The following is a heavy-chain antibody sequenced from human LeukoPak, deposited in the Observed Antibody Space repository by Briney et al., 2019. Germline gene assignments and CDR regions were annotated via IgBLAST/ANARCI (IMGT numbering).Heavy chain of an antibody. CDR3: ARVVSSGWYYFDY. Sequence: GGSPRLSCAASGFTFSSYEMNWVRQAPGKGLEWVSYTSSSGSTIYYADSVKGQFTISRDNAKNSLYLQMNSLRAEDTAVYYCARVVSSGWYYFDYWGQGTLVTVSS. D-gene: IGHD6-19*01. CDR1: GFTFSSYE. V-gene: IGHV3-48*03. CDR2: TSSSGSTI. J-gene: IGHJ4*02.